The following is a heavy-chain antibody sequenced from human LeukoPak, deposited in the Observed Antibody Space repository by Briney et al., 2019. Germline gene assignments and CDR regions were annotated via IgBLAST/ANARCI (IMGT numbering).Heavy chain of an antibody. D-gene: IGHD3-10*01. V-gene: IGHV3-23*01. J-gene: IGHJ4*02. Sequence: GGSLRLSCAASGFTFSSYAMSWVRQAPGKGPEWVSAISGSGGSTYYADSVKGRFTISRDNSKNTLYLQMNSLRAEDTAVYYCAKDLLRFGESIFDYWGQGTLVTVSS. CDR3: AKDLLRFGESIFDY. CDR1: GFTFSSYA. CDR2: ISGSGGST.